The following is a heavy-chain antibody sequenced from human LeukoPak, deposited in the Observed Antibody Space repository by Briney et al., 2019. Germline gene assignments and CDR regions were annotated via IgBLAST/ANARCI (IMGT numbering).Heavy chain of an antibody. V-gene: IGHV3-23*01. Sequence: GGSLRLSCAASGFTFSSYAMSWVRQAPGKGLGWVSAISGSGGSTYYADSVKGRFTISRDNSKNTLYLQMNSLRAEDTAVYYCAKSEGYDYGFFDYWGQGTLVTVSS. CDR2: ISGSGGST. CDR3: AKSEGYDYGFFDY. D-gene: IGHD4-17*01. J-gene: IGHJ4*02. CDR1: GFTFSSYA.